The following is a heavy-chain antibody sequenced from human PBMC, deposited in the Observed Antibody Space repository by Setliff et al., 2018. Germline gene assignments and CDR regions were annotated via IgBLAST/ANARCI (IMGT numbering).Heavy chain of an antibody. D-gene: IGHD3-10*01. V-gene: IGHV1-2*02. CDR3: ARDFPYFGGSGAFFY. Sequence: ASVKVSCKASGNTFTGYYIHWLRQAPGQGLEWMGCINPNSGDTTFAQKFQGRVTITRDTSNSTDYMDLSRLTSVTAADTAMYYCARDFPYFGGSGAFFYWGQGALVTVSS. CDR1: GNTFTGYY. CDR2: INPNSGDT. J-gene: IGHJ4*02.